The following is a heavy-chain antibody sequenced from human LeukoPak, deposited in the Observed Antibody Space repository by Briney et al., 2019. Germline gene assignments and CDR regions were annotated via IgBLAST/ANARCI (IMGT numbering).Heavy chain of an antibody. V-gene: IGHV4-38-2*01. Sequence: SETLSLTCAVSGYSISSGYYWGWIRQPPGKGLEWIGSIYHSGSTYYNPSLKSRVTISVDTSKNQFSLKLSSVTAADTAVYYCATPYYDFWSGYSAFDIWGQGTMVTVSS. CDR1: GYSISSGYY. CDR3: ATPYYDFWSGYSAFDI. J-gene: IGHJ3*02. D-gene: IGHD3-3*01. CDR2: IYHSGST.